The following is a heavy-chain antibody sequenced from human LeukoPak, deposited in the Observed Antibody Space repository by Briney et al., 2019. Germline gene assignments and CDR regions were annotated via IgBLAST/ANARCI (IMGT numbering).Heavy chain of an antibody. J-gene: IGHJ3*02. Sequence: PGGSLRLSCAASGFTFSSYAMHWVRQAPGKGLEWVAVISYDGSNKYYADSVKGRFTISRDNSKNTLYLQMNSLRAEDTAVYYCARGGDIVVVPAAFGIWGQGTMVTLSS. CDR3: ARGGDIVVVPAAFGI. V-gene: IGHV3-30-3*01. CDR2: ISYDGSNK. D-gene: IGHD2-2*01. CDR1: GFTFSSYA.